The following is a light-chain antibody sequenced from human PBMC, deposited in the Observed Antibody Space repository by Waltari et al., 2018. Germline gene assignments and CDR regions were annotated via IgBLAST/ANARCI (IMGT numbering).Light chain of an antibody. J-gene: IGKJ4*01. CDR1: QSVGSN. Sequence: EMVLTQSPATLSLSPGVRATLSCSASQSVGSNLAWYQQKPGLTPRLVIYGASNRPTGIPYRFSASGSGTDFTLTISSLEPDDFAVYYCQQHTDWPLTFGGGTKVEI. CDR3: QQHTDWPLT. V-gene: IGKV3-11*01. CDR2: GAS.